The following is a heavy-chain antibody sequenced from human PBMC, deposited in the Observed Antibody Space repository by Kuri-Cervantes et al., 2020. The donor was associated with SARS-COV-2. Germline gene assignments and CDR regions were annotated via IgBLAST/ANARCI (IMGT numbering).Heavy chain of an antibody. J-gene: IGHJ3*02. CDR3: AREGYCSSTSCSQGGPYAFDI. CDR2: MNPNSGNT. CDR1: GYTFTSYD. Sequence: ASVKVSCKASGYTFTSYDINWVRQATGQGLEWMGWMNPNSGNTGYAQKFQGRVTITRNTSISTAYMELSSLRSEDTAVYYCAREGYCSSTSCSQGGPYAFDIWGQGTMVT. D-gene: IGHD2-2*01. V-gene: IGHV1-8*03.